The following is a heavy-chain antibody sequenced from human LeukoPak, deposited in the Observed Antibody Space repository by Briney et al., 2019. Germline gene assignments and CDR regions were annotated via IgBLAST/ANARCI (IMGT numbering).Heavy chain of an antibody. CDR2: IIPIFGTA. D-gene: IGHD1-14*01. Sequence: SVKVSCKASGGTFSSYAISRVRQAPGQGLEWMGGIIPIFGTANYAQKFQGRVTITTDESTSTAYMELSSLRSEDTAVYYCARDNRRSVYYYYMDVWGKGTTVTVSS. CDR1: GGTFSSYA. J-gene: IGHJ6*03. V-gene: IGHV1-69*05. CDR3: ARDNRRSVYYYYMDV.